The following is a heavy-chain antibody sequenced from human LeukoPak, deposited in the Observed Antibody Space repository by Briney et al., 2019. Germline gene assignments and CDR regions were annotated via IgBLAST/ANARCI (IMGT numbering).Heavy chain of an antibody. J-gene: IGHJ5*02. CDR2: IKEDGREK. V-gene: IGHV3-7*01. D-gene: IGHD3-22*01. CDR3: ARAVVSNLFDP. CDR1: GFTLSSYW. Sequence: SGGSLKLSCAASGFTLSSYWMSWVRQAPRKGPGWLANIKEDGREKYYVASVKGLFTIYRENVQRSLYLQRRSLRGVVTAVYYCARAVVSNLFDPWGEGTVVRVSS.